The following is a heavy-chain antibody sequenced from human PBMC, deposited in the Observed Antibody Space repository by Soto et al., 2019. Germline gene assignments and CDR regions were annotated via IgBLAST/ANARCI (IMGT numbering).Heavy chain of an antibody. CDR1: GSTLRNYA. Sequence: PGVSLRLSWEASGSTLRNYAMTWVRQAPGKGLEWVSLISANDVGTYYAESVKTRFTISTDQSRNTVYLQMDSLRADDTAIYYCAKAKNDYNWDNRPPFDYWGKGTLVIVSS. CDR2: ISANDVGT. CDR3: AKAKNDYNWDNRPPFDY. V-gene: IGHV3-23*01. J-gene: IGHJ4*02. D-gene: IGHD1-20*01.